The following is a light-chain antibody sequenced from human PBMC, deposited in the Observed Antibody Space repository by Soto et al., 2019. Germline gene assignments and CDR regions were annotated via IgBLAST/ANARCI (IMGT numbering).Light chain of an antibody. J-gene: IGKJ2*02. CDR1: QGIRSY. CDR3: QQLNSYPPGT. V-gene: IGKV1-9*01. CDR2: AAS. Sequence: DIQLTQSPSFLSASVGDRVTITCRASQGIRSYLAWYQHKPGTAPKLLIYAASTLQSGVPSRFSGSGAGTEFTLTISSLQPEDFATYYCQQLNSYPPGTFGQGTKLEIK.